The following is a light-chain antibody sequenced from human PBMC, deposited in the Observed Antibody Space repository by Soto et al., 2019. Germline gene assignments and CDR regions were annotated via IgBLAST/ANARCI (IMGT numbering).Light chain of an antibody. Sequence: QSVLTQPPSASGSPGQSVTISCTGTSSDVGGYSYVSWFQQHPGKAPKLIIHEVNQRPSGVPDRFSGSKSGNTASLTVSGLQAEDEGTYYCSSYGGYNNVVFGTG. J-gene: IGLJ1*01. CDR2: EVN. CDR1: SSDVGGYSY. V-gene: IGLV2-8*01. CDR3: SSYGGYNNVV.